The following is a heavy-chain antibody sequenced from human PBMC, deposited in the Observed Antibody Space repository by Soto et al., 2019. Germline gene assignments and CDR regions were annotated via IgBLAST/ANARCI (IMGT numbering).Heavy chain of an antibody. CDR3: AREQDYYDSSGYYYGAPFDY. Sequence: EASVKVSCKASGGTFSSYAISWVRQAPGQGLEWMGGIIPIFGTANYAQKFQGRVTITADESTSTAYMELSSLRSEDTAVYYCAREQDYYDSSGYYYGAPFDYWGQGTLVTVS. V-gene: IGHV1-69*13. CDR1: GGTFSSYA. CDR2: IIPIFGTA. D-gene: IGHD3-22*01. J-gene: IGHJ4*02.